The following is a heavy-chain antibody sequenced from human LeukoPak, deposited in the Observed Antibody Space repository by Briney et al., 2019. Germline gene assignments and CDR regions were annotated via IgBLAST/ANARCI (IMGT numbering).Heavy chain of an antibody. J-gene: IGHJ4*02. CDR1: GFTFSSYW. CDR3: ATRRDGYNYYFDY. V-gene: IGHV3-7*01. CDR2: IKQDGSEK. D-gene: IGHD5-24*01. Sequence: AGGSLRLSCAASGFTFSSYWMSWVRQAPGKGLEWVANIKQDGSEKYYVDSVKGRFTISRDNAKNSLYLQMNSLRAEDTAVYYCATRRDGYNYYFDYWGQGTLVTVSS.